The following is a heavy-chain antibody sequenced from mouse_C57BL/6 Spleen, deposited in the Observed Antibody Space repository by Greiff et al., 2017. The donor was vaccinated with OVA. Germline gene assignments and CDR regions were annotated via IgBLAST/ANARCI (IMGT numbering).Heavy chain of an antibody. CDR2: IDPSDSYT. J-gene: IGHJ2*01. V-gene: IGHV1-59*01. Sequence: VKLQQPGAELVRPGTSVKLSCKASGYTFTSYWMHWVKQRPGQGLEWIGVIDPSDSYTNYNQKFKGKATLTVDTSSSTAYMQLSSLTSEDSAVYYCARGWVIITTVVATDYWGQGTTLTVSS. CDR3: ARGWVIITTVVATDY. CDR1: GYTFTSYW. D-gene: IGHD1-1*01.